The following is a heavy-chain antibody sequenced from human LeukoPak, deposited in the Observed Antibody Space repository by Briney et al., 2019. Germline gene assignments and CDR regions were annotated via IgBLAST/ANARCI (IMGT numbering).Heavy chain of an antibody. J-gene: IGHJ4*02. Sequence: PSETLSLTCPVSGGSISSSSYYWGWIRQPPGKGLEWIGSIYYSGSTYYNPSLKSRVTISVDTSKNQFSLKLSSVTAADTAVYYCARVGAFPLYYFDYWGQGTLVTVSS. V-gene: IGHV4-39*01. CDR2: IYYSGST. CDR3: ARVGAFPLYYFDY. D-gene: IGHD1-26*01. CDR1: GGSISSSSYY.